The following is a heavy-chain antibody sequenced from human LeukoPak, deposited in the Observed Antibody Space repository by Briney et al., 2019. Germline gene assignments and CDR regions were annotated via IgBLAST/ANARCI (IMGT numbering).Heavy chain of an antibody. Sequence: PGGSLRLSCAASGFTFSSYGMHWVRQAPGKGLEWVAFIRYDGSNKYYADSVKGRFTISRDNSKNTLYLQMNSLRAEDTAVYYCAKDLTPGYYDILTGYPKAFDYWGQGTLVTVSS. D-gene: IGHD3-9*01. V-gene: IGHV3-30*02. CDR1: GFTFSSYG. J-gene: IGHJ4*02. CDR3: AKDLTPGYYDILTGYPKAFDY. CDR2: IRYDGSNK.